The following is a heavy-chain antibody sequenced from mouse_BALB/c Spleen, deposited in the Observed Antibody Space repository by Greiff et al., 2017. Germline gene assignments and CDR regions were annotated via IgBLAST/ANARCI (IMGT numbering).Heavy chain of an antibody. CDR2: INPYNDGT. CDR1: GYTFTSYV. V-gene: IGHV1-14*01. Sequence: VQLQQSGPELVKPGASVKMSCKASGYTFTSYVMHWVKQKPGQGLEWIGYINPYNDGTKYNEKFKGKATLTSDKSSSTAYMELSSLTSEDSAVYYCAPSTVVATDAMDYWGQGTSVTVSS. J-gene: IGHJ4*01. CDR3: APSTVVATDAMDY. D-gene: IGHD1-1*01.